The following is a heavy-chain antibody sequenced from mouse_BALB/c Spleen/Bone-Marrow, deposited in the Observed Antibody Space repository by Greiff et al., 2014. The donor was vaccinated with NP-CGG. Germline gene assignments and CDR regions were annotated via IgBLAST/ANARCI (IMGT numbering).Heavy chain of an antibody. CDR3: AREGSRLRGYFDV. V-gene: IGHV1S132*01. D-gene: IGHD1-1*01. CDR1: GYTFTSYW. Sequence: QVQLQQSGAELVKPGASVKLSCKTPGYTFTSYWIQWVKQRPGQGLGWIGEIFPGTGTTYYNEKFKGKATLTIDTSSSTAYMQLSSLTSEDSAVYFCAREGSRLRGYFDVWGAGTTVTVSS. J-gene: IGHJ1*01. CDR2: IFPGTGTT.